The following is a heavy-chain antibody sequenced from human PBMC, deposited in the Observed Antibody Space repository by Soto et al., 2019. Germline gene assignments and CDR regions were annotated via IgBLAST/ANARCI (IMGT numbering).Heavy chain of an antibody. CDR1: GFTFSSYS. CDR2: ISSTSSYI. J-gene: IGHJ4*02. V-gene: IGHV3-21*01. CDR3: GRGARIAVTGTGDY. D-gene: IGHD6-19*01. Sequence: EVQLVESGGGLVEPGGSLRLSCAASGFTFSSYSMNWVRQAPEKGLEWVSSISSTSSYIFYADSLKGRFTISRDNARNSLDLQMDSLRAEDTAVYYCGRGARIAVTGTGDYWGPGTLVTVSS.